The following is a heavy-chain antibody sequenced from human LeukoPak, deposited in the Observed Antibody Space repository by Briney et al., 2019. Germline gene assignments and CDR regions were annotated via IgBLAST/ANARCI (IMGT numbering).Heavy chain of an antibody. V-gene: IGHV4-61*02. J-gene: IGHJ4*02. CDR2: IYTSGST. CDR3: ARQALNNYDILTGYYPHFDY. Sequence: SETLSLTCTVSGGSISSGSYYWSWIRQPAGKGLEWIGRIYTSGSTNYNPSLKSRATISVDTSKNQFSLKLSSVTAADTAVYYCARQALNNYDILTGYYPHFDYWGQGTLVTVSS. CDR1: GGSISSGSYY. D-gene: IGHD3-9*01.